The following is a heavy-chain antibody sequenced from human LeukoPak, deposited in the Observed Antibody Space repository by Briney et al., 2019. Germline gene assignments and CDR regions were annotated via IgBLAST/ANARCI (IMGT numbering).Heavy chain of an antibody. CDR1: GGSFSGYY. CDR2: INHSGST. D-gene: IGHD6-19*01. CDR3: ARGPHSIAVAGRGWYYYYYGMDV. V-gene: IGHV4-34*01. J-gene: IGHJ6*02. Sequence: SETLSLTCAVYGGSFSGYYWSLIRQPPGKGLEWIGEINHSGSTNYNPSLKSRVTISVDTSKNQFSLKLSSVTAADTAVYYCARGPHSIAVAGRGWYYYYYGMDVWGQGTTVTVSS.